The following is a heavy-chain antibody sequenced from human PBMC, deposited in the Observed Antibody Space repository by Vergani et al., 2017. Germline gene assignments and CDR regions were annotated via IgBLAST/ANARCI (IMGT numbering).Heavy chain of an antibody. CDR2: FDPSDSYT. CDR3: ARQVAVAGKWWGPYCYCGMDV. J-gene: IGHJ6*02. CDR1: GYSFTSYW. V-gene: IGHV5-10-1*01. Sequence: EVQLVQSGAEVKKPGESLRISCKGSGYSFTSYWISWVRQMPGKGLEWMGRFDPSDSYTNYGPSFQAHVTISADKSISTAYLQWSSLKASDTAMYYCARQVAVAGKWWGPYCYCGMDVWGQGTTVTVSS. D-gene: IGHD6-19*01.